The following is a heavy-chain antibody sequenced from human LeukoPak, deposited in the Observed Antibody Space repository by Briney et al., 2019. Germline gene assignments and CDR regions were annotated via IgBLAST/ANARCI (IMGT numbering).Heavy chain of an antibody. Sequence: GGSLRLSCAASGFTFSSYGMHWVRQAPGKGLEWVAVISYDGSNKYYADSVKGRFTISRDNSKNTLYLQMNSLRAEDTAVYYCAKDGSSSCFDCWGQGTLVTVSS. CDR3: AKDGSSSCFDC. CDR1: GFTFSSYG. D-gene: IGHD6-13*01. V-gene: IGHV3-30*18. J-gene: IGHJ4*02. CDR2: ISYDGSNK.